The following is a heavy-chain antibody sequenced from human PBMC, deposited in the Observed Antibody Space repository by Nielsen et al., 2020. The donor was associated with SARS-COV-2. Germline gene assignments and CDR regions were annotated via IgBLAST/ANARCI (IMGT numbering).Heavy chain of an antibody. CDR3: AKMSPPGIAVGTAEYFQH. V-gene: IGHV3-23*01. D-gene: IGHD6-19*01. CDR2: ISGSGGCT. Sequence: GESLKISCTASGFIFSSYAMSWVRQAPGKGLEWVSAISGSGGCTYYADSVKGRFTISRDKSKNTLYVLMNSLRAEDTAVYYCAKMSPPGIAVGTAEYFQHWGQGTLVTVSS. J-gene: IGHJ1*01. CDR1: GFIFSSYA.